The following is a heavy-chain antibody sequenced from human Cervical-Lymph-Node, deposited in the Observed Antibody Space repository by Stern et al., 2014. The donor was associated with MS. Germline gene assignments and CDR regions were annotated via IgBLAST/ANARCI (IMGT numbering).Heavy chain of an antibody. CDR1: GYTFTSHA. Sequence: QVQLVESGSELKKPGASVKVSCKASGYTFTSHAMNWVRQAPGQGLELMGWINTNTGNPTYAQGFTGRFVFSLDTSVSTAYVQVSSLKAEDTAVYYCARGFSGSYYESGYWGQGTLVTVSS. V-gene: IGHV7-4-1*02. D-gene: IGHD1-26*01. CDR2: INTNTGNP. CDR3: ARGFSGSYYESGY. J-gene: IGHJ4*02.